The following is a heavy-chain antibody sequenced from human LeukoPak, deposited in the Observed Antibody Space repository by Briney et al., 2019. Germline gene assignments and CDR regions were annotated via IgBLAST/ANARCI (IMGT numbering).Heavy chain of an antibody. Sequence: SETLSLTCAVYGGSFSGYYWSWIRQPPGKGLEWIGEINHSGSTNSNPSLKSRVTISVDTSKNQFSLKLSSVTAADTAVYYCARQPIAVAGNFDYWGQGTLVTVSS. J-gene: IGHJ4*02. D-gene: IGHD6-19*01. V-gene: IGHV4-34*01. CDR2: INHSGST. CDR1: GGSFSGYY. CDR3: ARQPIAVAGNFDY.